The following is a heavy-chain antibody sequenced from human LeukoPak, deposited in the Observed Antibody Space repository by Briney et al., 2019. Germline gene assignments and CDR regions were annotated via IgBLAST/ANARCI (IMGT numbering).Heavy chain of an antibody. Sequence: GGSLRLSCAASGFTFSIYWMHWVRQAPGKGLVWVSRIDSDGSSTTYADSVKGRFTISRDNAKNTLYLQINSLRAEDTAVYFCARDPHDYGGPADAFDIWGQGTMITVSS. D-gene: IGHD4-23*01. J-gene: IGHJ3*02. CDR2: IDSDGSST. CDR3: ARDPHDYGGPADAFDI. CDR1: GFTFSIYW. V-gene: IGHV3-74*01.